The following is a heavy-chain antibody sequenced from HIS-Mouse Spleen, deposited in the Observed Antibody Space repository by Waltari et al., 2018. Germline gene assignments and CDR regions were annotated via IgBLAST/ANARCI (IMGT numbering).Heavy chain of an antibody. V-gene: IGHV4-39*07. D-gene: IGHD6-13*01. J-gene: IGHJ2*01. Sequence: QLQLQELGPGLVKPSETLSLTCTVSGGSISSSSYYWGWIRQPPGKGLEWIGSIYYSGSTYYNPSLTSRVTISVDTSKNQFSLKLSSVTAADTAVYYCAREIPYSSSWYDWYFDLWGRGTLVTVSS. CDR1: GGSISSSSYY. CDR2: IYYSGST. CDR3: AREIPYSSSWYDWYFDL.